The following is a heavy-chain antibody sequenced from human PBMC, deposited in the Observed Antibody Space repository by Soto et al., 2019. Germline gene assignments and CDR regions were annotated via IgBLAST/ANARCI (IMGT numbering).Heavy chain of an antibody. CDR3: ARRGSGSNSDF. D-gene: IGHD3-10*01. V-gene: IGHV1-46*03. Sequence: QVHLVQSGAEVRKPGASVKVSCRASGYAFTSNSMQWVRQAPGQGLEWMGIINPNADTTTYAQKVHGRVTMTSETSTSTVYMELTSLRSEDTAVYYCARRGSGSNSDFWGQGTLVTVSS. CDR1: GYAFTSNS. J-gene: IGHJ4*02. CDR2: INPNADTT.